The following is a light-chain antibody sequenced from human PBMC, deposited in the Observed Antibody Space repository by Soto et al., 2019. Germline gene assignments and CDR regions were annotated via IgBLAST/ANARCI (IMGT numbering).Light chain of an antibody. CDR3: QQYNTWLWT. Sequence: EVVMTQSPATLSVSPGERATLSCRASQSVNANLAWYQQKPGQAPRLLIHGASNRATGIPARFSGSGFGTDCLXXIXSXXSEDFAVYYCQQYNTWLWTFGQGTKVEI. CDR2: GAS. J-gene: IGKJ1*01. CDR1: QSVNAN. V-gene: IGKV3-15*01.